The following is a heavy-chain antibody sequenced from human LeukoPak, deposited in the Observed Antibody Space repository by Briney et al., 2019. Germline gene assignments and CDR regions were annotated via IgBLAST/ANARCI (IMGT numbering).Heavy chain of an antibody. V-gene: IGHV3-48*02. CDR3: ARASPNTRSFDY. CDR1: GFTFSS. Sequence: PGGSLRLSCAASGFTFSSMNWVRQAPGKGLEWVSYISSGSSTIYYEDSVKGRFTISRYNAKNSLYLQMNSLGDEDTAVYYCARASPNTRSFDYWGEGTLVTVSS. D-gene: IGHD2-15*01. CDR2: ISSGSSTI. J-gene: IGHJ4*02.